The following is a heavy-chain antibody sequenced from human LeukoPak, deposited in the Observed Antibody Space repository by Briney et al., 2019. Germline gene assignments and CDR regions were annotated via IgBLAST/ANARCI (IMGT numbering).Heavy chain of an antibody. V-gene: IGHV4-59*08. J-gene: IGHJ4*02. CDR3: ASSDSSGYPDY. D-gene: IGHD3-22*01. CDR1: GGSISSYY. Sequence: NPSETLSLTCTVSGGSISSYYWSWIRQPPGKGLEWIGYIYYSGSTNYNPSLKSRVTISVDTSKNQFSLKLSSVTAADTAVYYCASSDSSGYPDYWGQGTLVTASS. CDR2: IYYSGST.